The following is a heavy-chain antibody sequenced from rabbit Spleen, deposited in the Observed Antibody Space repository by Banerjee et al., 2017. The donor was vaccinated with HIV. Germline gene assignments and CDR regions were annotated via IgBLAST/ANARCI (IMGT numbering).Heavy chain of an antibody. CDR1: GVSLNDKDV. D-gene: IGHD6-1*01. CDR3: ARADDSYGYGGYGAST. V-gene: IGHV1S40*01. CDR2: INAVTGKA. J-gene: IGHJ4*01. Sequence: QSLEESGGDLVQPEGSLTLTCKASGVSLNDKDVMCWVRQAPGKGLEWIACINAVTGKAVYASWAKGRFTFSKTSSTTVTLQMTSLTAADTATYFCARADDSYGYGGYGASTWGPGTLVTVS.